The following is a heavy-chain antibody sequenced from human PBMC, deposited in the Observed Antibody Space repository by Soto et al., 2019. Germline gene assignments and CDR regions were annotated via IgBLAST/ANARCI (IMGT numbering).Heavy chain of an antibody. CDR2: IYYSGST. CDR1: GGSISSYY. CDR3: ARFGCSGGSCYRSFDY. V-gene: IGHV4-59*01. Sequence: PSETLSLTCTVSGGSISSYYWSWIRQPPGKGLEWIGYIYYSGSTNYNPSLKSRVTISVDTSIIQFSLKLSSVIAADTAVYYCARFGCSGGSCYRSFDYWGQGTLVTVS. D-gene: IGHD2-15*01. J-gene: IGHJ4*02.